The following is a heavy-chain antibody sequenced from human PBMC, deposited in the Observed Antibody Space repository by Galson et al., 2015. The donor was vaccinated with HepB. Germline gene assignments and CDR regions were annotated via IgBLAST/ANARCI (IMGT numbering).Heavy chain of an antibody. Sequence: CAISGDSVSSNSAAWNWIRQSPSRGLEWLGRTYYRSKWYNDYAVSVKSRITINPDTSKNQFSLQLNSVTPEDTAVYYCARDARIPAPGWYYYYGMDVWGQGTTVTVSS. V-gene: IGHV6-1*01. CDR1: GDSVSSNSAA. CDR2: TYYRSKWYN. CDR3: ARDARIPAPGWYYYYGMDV. D-gene: IGHD2-15*01. J-gene: IGHJ6*02.